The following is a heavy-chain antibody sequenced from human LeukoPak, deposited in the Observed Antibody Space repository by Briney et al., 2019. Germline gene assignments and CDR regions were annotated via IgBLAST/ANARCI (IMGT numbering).Heavy chain of an antibody. CDR1: GFTFSSYW. Sequence: GGFLRLSCAASGFTFSSYWMSWVRQAPGKGLEWVANIKQDGSEKYYVDSVKGRFTISRDNAKNSLYLQMNSLRAEDTAVYYCASSYYYGSGSYYNRNYYYGMDVWGKGTTVTVSS. D-gene: IGHD3-10*01. CDR2: IKQDGSEK. V-gene: IGHV3-7*03. J-gene: IGHJ6*04. CDR3: ASSYYYGSGSYYNRNYYYGMDV.